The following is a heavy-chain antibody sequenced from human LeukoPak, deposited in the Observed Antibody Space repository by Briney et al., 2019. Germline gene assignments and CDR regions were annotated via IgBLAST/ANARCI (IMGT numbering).Heavy chain of an antibody. V-gene: IGHV1-2*04. J-gene: IGHJ2*01. CDR2: INPNSGGT. CDR1: GYTLTELS. CDR3: ARALLADGYFDL. Sequence: GASVKVSCKVSGYTLTELSMHWVRQAPGQGLEWMGWINPNSGGTNYAQKFQGWVTMTRDTSISTAYMELSRLRSDDTAVYYCARALLADGYFDLWGSGTLVTVSS.